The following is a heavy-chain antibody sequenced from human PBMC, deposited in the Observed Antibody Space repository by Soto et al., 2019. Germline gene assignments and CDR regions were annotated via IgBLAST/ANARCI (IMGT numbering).Heavy chain of an antibody. CDR1: GYTFTSYG. CDR2: ISAYNGNT. J-gene: IGHJ4*02. CDR3: ARDPDKYSSSSRSFDY. D-gene: IGHD6-6*01. Sequence: GASVKVSCKASGYTFTSYGISWVRQAPGQGLEWMGWISAYNGNTNYAQKLQGRVTMTTDTSTSTAYMELRSLRSDDTAVYYCARDPDKYSSSSRSFDYWGQGTLVTVSS. V-gene: IGHV1-18*01.